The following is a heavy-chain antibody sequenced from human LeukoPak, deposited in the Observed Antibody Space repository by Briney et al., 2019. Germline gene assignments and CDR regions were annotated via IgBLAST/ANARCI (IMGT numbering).Heavy chain of an antibody. CDR2: ISSSSSYI. V-gene: IGHV3-21*01. CDR1: GFTFSSYS. CDR3: ARDCTNGVCYGTDFDY. D-gene: IGHD2-8*01. Sequence: GGSLRLSCAASGFTFSSYSMNWVRQAPGKGLEWVSSISSSSSYIYYADPVKGRFTISRDNAKNSLYLQMNSLRAEDTAVYYCARDCTNGVCYGTDFDYWGQGTLVTVSS. J-gene: IGHJ4*02.